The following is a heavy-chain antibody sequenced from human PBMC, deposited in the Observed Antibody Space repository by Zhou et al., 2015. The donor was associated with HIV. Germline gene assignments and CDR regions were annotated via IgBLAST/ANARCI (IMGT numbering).Heavy chain of an antibody. CDR2: IRYDGGDE. Sequence: QVQVVESGGGVVQPGRSLRLSCAASGFTFSSYVMHWVRQAPGKGLEWVAGIRYDGGDEYYGDSVKGRFTINRDNSKNTLYLQMNSLRAEDTAVYYCARNPVAATVTPGFYYYYGMDVWGQGP. V-gene: IGHV3-33*01. J-gene: IGHJ6*02. CDR3: ARNPVAATVTPGFYYYYGMDV. CDR1: GFTFSSYV. D-gene: IGHD4-17*01.